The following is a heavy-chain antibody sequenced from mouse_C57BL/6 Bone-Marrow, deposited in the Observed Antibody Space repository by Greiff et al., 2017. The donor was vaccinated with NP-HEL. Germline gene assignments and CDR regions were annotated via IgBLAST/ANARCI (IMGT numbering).Heavy chain of an antibody. J-gene: IGHJ4*01. CDR3: ARGSNPPDAMDY. V-gene: IGHV1-80*01. CDR2: IYPGDGDT. Sequence: QVQLQQSGAELVKPGASVKISCKASGYAFSSYWMNWVKQRPGKGLEWIGQIYPGDGDTNYNGKFKGKATLTADKSSSTAYMQLSSLTSEDSAVYFCARGSNPPDAMDYWGQGTSVTVSS. D-gene: IGHD2-5*01. CDR1: GYAFSSYW.